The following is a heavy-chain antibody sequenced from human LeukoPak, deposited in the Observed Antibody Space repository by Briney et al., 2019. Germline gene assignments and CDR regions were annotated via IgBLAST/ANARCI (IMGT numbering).Heavy chain of an antibody. Sequence: SVKVSCKASGGTFSSYAISWVRHAPGQGLEWMGGIIPIFGTANYAQKFQGRVTITADESTSTAYMELSSLRSEDTAVYYCARGPPIRFLEWLYAWGQGTLVTVSS. CDR3: ARGPPIRFLEWLYA. CDR2: IIPIFGTA. V-gene: IGHV1-69*13. CDR1: GGTFSSYA. J-gene: IGHJ5*02. D-gene: IGHD3-3*01.